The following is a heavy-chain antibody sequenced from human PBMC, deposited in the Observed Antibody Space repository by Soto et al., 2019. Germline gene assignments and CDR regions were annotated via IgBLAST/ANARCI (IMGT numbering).Heavy chain of an antibody. Sequence: SETLSLTCTVSGGSISSGGYYWSWIRQHPGKGLEWTGYIYYSGSTYYNPSLKSRVTISVDTSKNQFSLRLSSVTAADTAIYYCARGRHWLDYWGQGTLVTVSS. CDR3: ARGRHWLDY. J-gene: IGHJ4*02. D-gene: IGHD6-19*01. CDR1: GGSISSGGYY. V-gene: IGHV4-31*03. CDR2: IYYSGST.